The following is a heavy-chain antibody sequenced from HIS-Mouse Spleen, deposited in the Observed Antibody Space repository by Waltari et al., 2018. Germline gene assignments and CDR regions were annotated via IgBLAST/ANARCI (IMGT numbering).Heavy chain of an antibody. Sequence: QVQLVQSGAEVKKPGASVKVSCQASGYTFTSYDINWVRQATGQGLGWRGWGNPNSAKTGSAKKFQGRVTMTRNTSISTAYMELSSLRSEDTAVYYCARGPQYCSSTSCYWEHDYWGQGTLVTVSS. V-gene: IGHV1-8*01. CDR3: ARGPQYCSSTSCYWEHDY. J-gene: IGHJ4*02. CDR2: GNPNSAKT. CDR1: GYTFTSYD. D-gene: IGHD2-2*01.